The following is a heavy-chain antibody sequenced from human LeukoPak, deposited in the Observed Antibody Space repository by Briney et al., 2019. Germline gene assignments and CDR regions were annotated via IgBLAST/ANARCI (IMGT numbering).Heavy chain of an antibody. CDR3: ATDRKNYYGSGSYEGWFDP. Sequence: GASVKVSCKVSGYTLTELSMHWVRQAPGKGLEWMGGFDPEDGETIYAQKFQGRVTMTEDTSTDTAYMELSSLRSEDTAVYYCATDRKNYYGSGSYEGWFDPWGQGTLVTVSS. V-gene: IGHV1-24*01. D-gene: IGHD3-10*01. CDR1: GYTLTELS. CDR2: FDPEDGET. J-gene: IGHJ5*02.